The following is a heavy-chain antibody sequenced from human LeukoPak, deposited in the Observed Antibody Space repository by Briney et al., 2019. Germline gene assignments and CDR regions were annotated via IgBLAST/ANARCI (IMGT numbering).Heavy chain of an antibody. J-gene: IGHJ3*02. V-gene: IGHV4-30-4*08. CDR1: GGSISSGDYY. CDR3: ARPRIAARHVAFDI. CDR2: IYYSGST. D-gene: IGHD6-6*01. Sequence: PSETLSLTCTVSGGSISSGDYYWSWIRQPPGKGLEWIGYIYYSGSTYYNPSLKSRVTISVDTSKNQFSLKLSSVTAADTAVYYCARPRIAARHVAFDIWGQGTMVTVSS.